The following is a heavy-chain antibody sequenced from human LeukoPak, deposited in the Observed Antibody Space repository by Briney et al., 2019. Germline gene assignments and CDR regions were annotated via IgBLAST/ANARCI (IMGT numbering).Heavy chain of an antibody. Sequence: SETLSLTCTVSGGSINNYFWSWIRQPPGKGLEWIGYMYDSGSTNYNPSLKSRVAISVDTSKNQFSLKLSSVTAADTAVYYCAHSSSGRGNYMDVWGKGTTVTVSS. D-gene: IGHD6-13*01. CDR3: AHSSSGRGNYMDV. J-gene: IGHJ6*03. V-gene: IGHV4-59*01. CDR2: MYDSGST. CDR1: GGSINNYF.